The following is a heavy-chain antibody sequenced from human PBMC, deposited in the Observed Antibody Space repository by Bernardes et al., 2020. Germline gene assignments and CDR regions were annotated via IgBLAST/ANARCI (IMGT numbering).Heavy chain of an antibody. CDR1: GDSVSSNSAA. V-gene: IGHV6-1*01. Sequence: QTLSLTCAISGDSVSSNSAAWNWIRRSPSRGLEWLGRTYYRSRWWNDYAVSMKSRITVNPDTSKNQFSLQLNSVTPEDTAVYYCARDYYYGMDVWGQGTTVTVSS. J-gene: IGHJ6*02. CDR3: ARDYYYGMDV. CDR2: TYYRSRWWN.